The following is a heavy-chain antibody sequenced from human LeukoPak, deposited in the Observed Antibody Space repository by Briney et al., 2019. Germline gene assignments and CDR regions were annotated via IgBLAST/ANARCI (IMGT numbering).Heavy chain of an antibody. Sequence: PGGSLRLSCAASGFTVSSNYMSWARQAPGKGLEWVSVIYSGGSTYYADSVKGRFTISRHNPKNTLYLQMNSLRAEDTAVYYCARASGSNYYYGMDVWGQGTTVTVSS. CDR2: IYSGGST. D-gene: IGHD3-10*01. CDR3: ARASGSNYYYGMDV. CDR1: GFTVSSNY. J-gene: IGHJ6*02. V-gene: IGHV3-53*04.